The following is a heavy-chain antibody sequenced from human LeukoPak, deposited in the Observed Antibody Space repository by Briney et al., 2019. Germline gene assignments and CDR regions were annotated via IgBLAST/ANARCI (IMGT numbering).Heavy chain of an antibody. V-gene: IGHV4-59*01. CDR2: IHYTGST. D-gene: IGHD3-22*01. J-gene: IGHJ5*02. CDR3: ARESNYHDSLGYNWSDP. Sequence: SETLSLTCTVSGASINRDYWSWLRQTPGKGLEWIGYIHYTGSTNYNPSLKSRVTISLDTSKNQFSLKLSSVTAADTAVYYCARESNYHDSLGYNWSDPWGQGTLVTVSS. CDR1: GASINRDY.